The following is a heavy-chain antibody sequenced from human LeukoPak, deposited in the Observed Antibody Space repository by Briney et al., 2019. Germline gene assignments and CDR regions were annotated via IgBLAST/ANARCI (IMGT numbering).Heavy chain of an antibody. CDR1: GGSISSGGYS. Sequence: SQTLSLTCAVSGGSISSGGYSWSWIRQPPGKGLEWIGYIYHSGSTYYNPSLKSRVTISVDRSKNQFSLKLSSVTAADTAVYYCARHITGTTEDAFDIWGQGTMVTVSS. D-gene: IGHD1-20*01. J-gene: IGHJ3*02. CDR2: IYHSGST. V-gene: IGHV4-30-2*01. CDR3: ARHITGTTEDAFDI.